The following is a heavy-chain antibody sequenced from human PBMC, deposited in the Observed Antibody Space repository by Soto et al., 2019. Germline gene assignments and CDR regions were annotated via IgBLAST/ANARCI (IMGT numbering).Heavy chain of an antibody. V-gene: IGHV1-3*01. CDR2: INAGNGNT. J-gene: IGHJ4*02. CDR1: GYTFTNYA. CDR3: ARDLAAVVAGTFGY. D-gene: IGHD6-19*01. Sequence: GASVKVSCKASGYTFTNYAMHWVRQAPGQRLEWMGWINAGNGNTKYSQKFQGRVTITRDTSASTVYMELNSLRSEDTAVYYCARDLAAVVAGTFGYWGQGTQVTVSS.